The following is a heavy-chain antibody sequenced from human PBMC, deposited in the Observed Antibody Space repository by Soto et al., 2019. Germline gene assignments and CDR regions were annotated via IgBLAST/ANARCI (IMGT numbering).Heavy chain of an antibody. CDR2: IYYDGSDE. Sequence: QVLLVESGGGVVQPGSSLRLSCAASGFSFTGHGMHWVRQAPGKGLEWVALIYYDGSDEYYADSVKGRFSISRDNSKNMVYLQMNTLRVEDTAVYYCARDRGSSSSNMCPVAGTYVAFWGHGTLFMVS. D-gene: IGHD6-19*01. V-gene: IGHV3-33*01. CDR3: ARDRGSSSSNMCPVAGTYVAF. J-gene: IGHJ4*01. CDR1: GFSFTGHG.